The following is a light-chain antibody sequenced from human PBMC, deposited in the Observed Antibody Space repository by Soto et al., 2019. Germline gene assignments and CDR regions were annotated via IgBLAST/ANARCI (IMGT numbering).Light chain of an antibody. CDR2: DVS. CDR1: QDISNY. Sequence: DIQMTQSPPSLSVSVGDRVTITFQASQDISNYLHWFQQKPGKAPQLLIFDVSNLQTGFPSRFSGGGSGTDFALTISSLEPEDIATYYCQQYDSLPLTFGQGTRPEI. V-gene: IGKV1-33*01. J-gene: IGKJ5*01. CDR3: QQYDSLPLT.